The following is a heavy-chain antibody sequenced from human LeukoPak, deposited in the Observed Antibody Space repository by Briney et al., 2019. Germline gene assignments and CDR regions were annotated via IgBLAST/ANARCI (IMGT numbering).Heavy chain of an antibody. J-gene: IGHJ5*02. CDR2: IYYSGST. CDR1: GGSISSYY. D-gene: IGHD3-10*01. Sequence: SETLSLTCTVSGGSISSYYWSWLRQPPGKGLEWIGYIYYSGSTNYNPSLKSRVTISVDTSKNQFSLKLSSVTAADTAVYYCARGVTMVRGGLNWFDPWGQGTLVIVSS. V-gene: IGHV4-59*08. CDR3: ARGVTMVRGGLNWFDP.